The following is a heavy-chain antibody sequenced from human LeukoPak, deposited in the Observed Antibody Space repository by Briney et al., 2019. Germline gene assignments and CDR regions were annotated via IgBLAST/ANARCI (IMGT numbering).Heavy chain of an antibody. J-gene: IGHJ4*02. CDR1: GYTFTSYG. V-gene: IGHV1-46*01. CDR2: INPSGGST. Sequence: ASVKVSCKASGYTFTSYGISWVRQAPGQGLEWMGIINPSGGSTSYAQKFQGRVTMTRDTSTSTVYMELSSLRSEDTAVYYCARGSSWYPTYFDYWGQGTLVTVSS. D-gene: IGHD6-13*01. CDR3: ARGSSWYPTYFDY.